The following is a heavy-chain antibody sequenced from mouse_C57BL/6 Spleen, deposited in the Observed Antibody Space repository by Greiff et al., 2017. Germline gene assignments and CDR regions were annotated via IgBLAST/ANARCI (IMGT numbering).Heavy chain of an antibody. J-gene: IGHJ1*03. CDR1: GYTFTDYY. CDR3: ARFYDYGSSYGYFDV. Sequence: EVQLQQSGPELVKPGASVKISCKASGYTFTDYYMNWVKQSHGKSLEWIGDINPNNGGTSYNQKFKGKATLTVDKSSSTAYMALRSLTSEDSAVYYCARFYDYGSSYGYFDVWGTGTTVTVSS. D-gene: IGHD1-1*01. V-gene: IGHV1-26*01. CDR2: INPNNGGT.